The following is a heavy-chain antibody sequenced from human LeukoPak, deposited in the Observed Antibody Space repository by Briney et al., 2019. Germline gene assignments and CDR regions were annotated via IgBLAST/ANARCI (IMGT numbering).Heavy chain of an antibody. CDR1: GFTVSSNF. Sequence: PGGSLRLSCAASGFTVSSNFMSWVRQAPGKGLGWVSVIYSGGSTYYADSVKGRFTISRDNSKNTLYLQMNSLRAEDTAVYYCATSPPNSPGLRWFDPWGQGTLVTVSS. D-gene: IGHD4-23*01. CDR3: ATSPPNSPGLRWFDP. V-gene: IGHV3-66*01. J-gene: IGHJ5*02. CDR2: IYSGGST.